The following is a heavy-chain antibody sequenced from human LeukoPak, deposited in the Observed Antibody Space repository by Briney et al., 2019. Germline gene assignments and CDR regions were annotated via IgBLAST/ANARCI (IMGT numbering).Heavy chain of an antibody. CDR3: ARASRSGWYAGYFDY. J-gene: IGHJ4*02. D-gene: IGHD6-19*01. CDR1: GGSISSSSYY. CDR2: IYYSGST. V-gene: IGHV4-39*07. Sequence: SETLSLNCTVPGGSISSSSYYWGWIRQPPGKGLEWIGSIYYSGSTYYNPSLKSRVTISVDTSKNQFSLKLSSVTAADTAVYYCARASRSGWYAGYFDYWGQGTLVTVSS.